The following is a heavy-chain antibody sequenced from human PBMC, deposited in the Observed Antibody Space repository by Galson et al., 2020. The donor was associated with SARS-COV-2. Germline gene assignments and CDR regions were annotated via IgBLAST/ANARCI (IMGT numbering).Heavy chain of an antibody. CDR2: IYHDGTT. CDR3: ARAGGAGRDAFDF. V-gene: IGHV4-38-2*02. J-gene: IGHJ3*01. CDR1: DYFISSGYY. D-gene: IGHD2-15*01. Sequence: SETLSLTCTVSDYFISSGYYWGWIRQPPGKGLQWIATIYHDGTTYYNPSLKSRVTISVDTSKNQFSLKLTSVTAEETAVYYCARAGGAGRDAFDFWGQGTMVTVSS.